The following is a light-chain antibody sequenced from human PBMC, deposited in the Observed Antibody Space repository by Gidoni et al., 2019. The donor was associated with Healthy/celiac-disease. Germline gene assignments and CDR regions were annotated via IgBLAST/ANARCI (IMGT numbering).Light chain of an antibody. J-gene: IGKJ4*01. V-gene: IGKV3-11*01. Sequence: EIVLTQSPATLSLSPGESATLSCRASQSVSSYLAWYQQKPGQAPRLLIYDASNRATGIPARFSGSGSGTDVTLTISSLEPEDFAVYYCQQRSNWPLLTFGEGTKVEIK. CDR3: QQRSNWPLLT. CDR1: QSVSSY. CDR2: DAS.